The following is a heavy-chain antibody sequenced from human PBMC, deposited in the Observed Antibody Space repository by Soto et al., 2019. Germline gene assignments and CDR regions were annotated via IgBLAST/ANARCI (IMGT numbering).Heavy chain of an antibody. CDR1: DVSLTGYY. Sequence: QVQLQESGPGLVKPSETLSLTCTVSDVSLTGYYWSWVRQPAGKGLEWIGRVYTSGGTDYNPSLKSRLTMSVDTYKKQFSLKLSSVTAADTALYYCAREKRAYCSSASCYSLDSWGRGTLVTVSS. V-gene: IGHV4-4*07. J-gene: IGHJ4*02. CDR2: VYTSGGT. D-gene: IGHD2-15*01. CDR3: AREKRAYCSSASCYSLDS.